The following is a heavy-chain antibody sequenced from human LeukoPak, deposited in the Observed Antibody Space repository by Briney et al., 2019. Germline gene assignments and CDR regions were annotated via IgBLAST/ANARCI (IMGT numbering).Heavy chain of an antibody. D-gene: IGHD1-7*01. V-gene: IGHV3-48*04. Sequence: GGSLRLSCAASGFPFSTYSMNWVRQAPGRGLEWLPYIRSSGTTTYYADSVEGRFTISRDNAKSLLFLQMNSLRAEDTAVYYCARMNYVSTGWGAPFDFWGQGTLVTVSS. J-gene: IGHJ4*02. CDR1: GFPFSTYS. CDR2: IRSSGTTT. CDR3: ARMNYVSTGWGAPFDF.